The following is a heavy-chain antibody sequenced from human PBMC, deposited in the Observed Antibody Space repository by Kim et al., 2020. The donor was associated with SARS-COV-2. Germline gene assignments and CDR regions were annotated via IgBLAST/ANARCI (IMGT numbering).Heavy chain of an antibody. J-gene: IGHJ4*02. CDR2: INHSGST. Sequence: SETLSLTCAVYGGSFSGYYWSWIRQPPGKGLEWIGEINHSGSTNYNPSLKSRVTISVDTSKNQFSLKLSSVTAADTAVYYCARGSRAGGELGSDYWGQGT. CDR1: GGSFSGYY. V-gene: IGHV4-34*01. CDR3: ARGSRAGGELGSDY. D-gene: IGHD3-10*01.